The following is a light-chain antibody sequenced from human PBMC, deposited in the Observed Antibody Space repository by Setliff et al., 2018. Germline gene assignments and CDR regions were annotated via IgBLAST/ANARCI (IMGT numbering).Light chain of an antibody. Sequence: QSVLAQPPSVSAAPGQKVTISCSGSSSNIGNNYVSWYQHLPGTAPKLLIYDNNKRPSGIPDRFSGSKSDTSATLGITGLQTGDEADYYCGTWDSSLSAAVFGGGTKVTVL. J-gene: IGLJ2*01. CDR3: GTWDSSLSAAV. V-gene: IGLV1-51*01. CDR2: DNN. CDR1: SSNIGNNY.